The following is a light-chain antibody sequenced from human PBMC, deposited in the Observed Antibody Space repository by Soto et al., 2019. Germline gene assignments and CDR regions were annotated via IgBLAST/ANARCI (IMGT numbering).Light chain of an antibody. Sequence: QSVLTQPASVSGSPGQSITISCTGTSSDVGGYNYVSWYQQHPGKAPKLMIYDVSNRPSGVSNRFSGYKSGNTASLTISGLQAEDEGDYYCSSYTSSSTPVVFGGGTKLTVL. CDR2: DVS. CDR1: SSDVGGYNY. J-gene: IGLJ2*01. V-gene: IGLV2-14*01. CDR3: SSYTSSSTPVV.